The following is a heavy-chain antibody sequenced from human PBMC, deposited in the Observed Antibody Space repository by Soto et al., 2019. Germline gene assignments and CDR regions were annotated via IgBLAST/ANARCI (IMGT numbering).Heavy chain of an antibody. V-gene: IGHV1-3*01. CDR2: INAGNGNT. J-gene: IGHJ3*02. CDR1: GYTFTSYA. CDR3: ARFDGAMARAFDI. Sequence: ASVKVSCKASGYTFTSYAMHWVREAPGQRLEWMGWINAGNGNTKYSQKFQGRVTITRDTSASTAYMELSSLRSEDTAVYYCARFDGAMARAFDIWGQGTMVTV. D-gene: IGHD3-10*01.